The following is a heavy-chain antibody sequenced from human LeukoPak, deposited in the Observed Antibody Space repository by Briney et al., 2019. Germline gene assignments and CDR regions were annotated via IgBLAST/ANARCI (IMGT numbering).Heavy chain of an antibody. CDR3: ARGPSLRLRYFDWPTSLYYYYGMDV. CDR2: MNPNSGNT. CDR1: GYTFTSYD. V-gene: IGHV1-8*01. J-gene: IGHJ6*02. Sequence: GASVEVSCKASGYTFTSYDINWVRQATGQGLEWMGWMNPNSGNTGYAQKFQGRVTMTRNTSISTAYMELSSLRSEDTAVYYCARGPSLRLRYFDWPTSLYYYYGMDVWGQGTTVTVSS. D-gene: IGHD3-9*01.